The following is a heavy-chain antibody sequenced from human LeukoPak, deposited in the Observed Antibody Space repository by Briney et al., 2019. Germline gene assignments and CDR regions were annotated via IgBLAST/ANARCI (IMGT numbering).Heavy chain of an antibody. CDR1: GGSISSYY. Sequence: SETLSLTCTVSGGSISSYYWSWIRQPPGKGLEWIGYIYYSGSTNYNPSLKSRVTISVDTSKNQFSLKLSSVTAADTAVYYCARGSAVTSLWYFDLWGRGTLVTVSS. CDR3: ARGSAVTSLWYFDL. D-gene: IGHD4-23*01. CDR2: IYYSGST. V-gene: IGHV4-59*08. J-gene: IGHJ2*01.